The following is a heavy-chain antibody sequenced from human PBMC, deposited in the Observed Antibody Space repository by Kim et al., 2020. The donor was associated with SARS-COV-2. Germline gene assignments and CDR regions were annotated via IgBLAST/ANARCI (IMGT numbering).Heavy chain of an antibody. Sequence: ASVKVSCVTSGFNFMSSGFNWVRQAPGQGLEWMGWTNSYSSNTNYAQKFQGRLTMTTDTSTSTAYMELRSLRSDDTAIYYCARGGHGSDNYYFTPFDYWGQGTLVAVSS. V-gene: IGHV1-18*01. CDR2: TNSYSSNT. J-gene: IGHJ4*02. D-gene: IGHD3-10*01. CDR1: GFNFMSSG. CDR3: ARGGHGSDNYYFTPFDY.